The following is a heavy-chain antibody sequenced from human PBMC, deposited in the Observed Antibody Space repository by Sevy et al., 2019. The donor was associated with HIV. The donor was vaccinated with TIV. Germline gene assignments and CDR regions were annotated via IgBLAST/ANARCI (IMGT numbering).Heavy chain of an antibody. J-gene: IGHJ4*01. Sequence: GGSLRLSCAASGFTFSSYWMSWVRQAPGKGLEWVANIKQDGSEKYYVDYVKGRFTISRDNAKNSLYLQMNSLRAEDTAVYYCARSRGWDGNVYYFDYWGQGTLVTVSS. CDR1: GFTFSSYW. V-gene: IGHV3-7*01. CDR2: IKQDGSEK. D-gene: IGHD6-19*01. CDR3: ARSRGWDGNVYYFDY.